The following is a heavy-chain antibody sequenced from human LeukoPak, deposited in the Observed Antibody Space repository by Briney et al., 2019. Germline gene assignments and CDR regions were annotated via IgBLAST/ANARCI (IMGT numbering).Heavy chain of an antibody. CDR2: IWYDGSNK. Sequence: GGSLRLSCAASGFTFSSYGMHWVRQAPGKGLEWVAVIWYDGSNKYYAGSVKGRFTISRDNSKNTLYLQMNSLRAEDTAVYYCARDQTPHLGLSFDYWGQGTLVTVSS. V-gene: IGHV3-33*01. CDR1: GFTFSSYG. CDR3: ARDQTPHLGLSFDY. J-gene: IGHJ4*02.